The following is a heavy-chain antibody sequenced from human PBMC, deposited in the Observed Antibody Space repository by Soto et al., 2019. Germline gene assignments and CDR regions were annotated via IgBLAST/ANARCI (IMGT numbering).Heavy chain of an antibody. CDR1: GGSFSGYY. Sequence: SETLSLTYAVSGGSFSGYYWSWISKPQGKGLERIEEINHSGSTNYNPSLKSRVTISVDTSKNPFSMKLSSVTAADTAVYYCARGRIPQYYYYSSGYYPSYYYYGMDVWGQGTTVTVSS. CDR3: ARGRIPQYYYYSSGYYPSYYYYGMDV. J-gene: IGHJ6*02. D-gene: IGHD3-22*01. CDR2: INHSGST. V-gene: IGHV4-34*01.